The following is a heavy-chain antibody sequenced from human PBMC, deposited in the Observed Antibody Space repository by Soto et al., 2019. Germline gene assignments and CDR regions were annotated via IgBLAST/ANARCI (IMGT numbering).Heavy chain of an antibody. CDR1: GYTFNGYF. D-gene: IGHD1-26*01. Sequence: ALVKVSCKASGYTFNGYFIHWVRQAPGQGLEWMGWINPNSGGTSYAQKFQGRVTMTRDTSISTAYMELSRLKSDDTAVYYCARSSGSYSYYGMDVWGQGTTVTVSS. V-gene: IGHV1-2*02. CDR2: INPNSGGT. J-gene: IGHJ6*02. CDR3: ARSSGSYSYYGMDV.